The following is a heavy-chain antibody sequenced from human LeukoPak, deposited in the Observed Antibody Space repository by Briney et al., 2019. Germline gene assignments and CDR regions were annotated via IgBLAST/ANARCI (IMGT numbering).Heavy chain of an antibody. CDR2: ISTNGDVI. Sequence: QPGGSLRLSCVATGFTFTDYEINWVRQAPGKGLEWVAHISTNGDVINYADSVKGRFTISRDNAKNSLYLQMNSLRAEDTAVYYCARTTTPNYSSSWYLTRWALDYWGQGTLATVSS. J-gene: IGHJ4*02. CDR3: ARTTTPNYSSSWYLTRWALDY. D-gene: IGHD6-13*01. CDR1: GFTFTDYE. V-gene: IGHV3-48*03.